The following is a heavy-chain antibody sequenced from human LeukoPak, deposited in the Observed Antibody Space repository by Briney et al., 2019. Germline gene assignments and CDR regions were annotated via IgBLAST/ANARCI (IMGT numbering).Heavy chain of an antibody. Sequence: SETLSLTCTLSGGSISSYCWSWIRQPAGTGLEWIGRIHTSGSTNYNPSHKSRVTMSVETSKNQYSLKLSSVTAADTAVYYWARGAFCSVGTCSFDYWGQGTLVTVSS. V-gene: IGHV4-4*07. J-gene: IGHJ4*02. D-gene: IGHD2-15*01. CDR2: IHTSGST. CDR1: GGSISSYC. CDR3: ARGAFCSVGTCSFDY.